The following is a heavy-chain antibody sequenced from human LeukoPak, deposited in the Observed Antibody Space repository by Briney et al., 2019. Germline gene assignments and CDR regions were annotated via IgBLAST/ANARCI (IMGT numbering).Heavy chain of an antibody. CDR1: GGSISSSNW. V-gene: IGHV4-4*02. CDR3: ARADIVGATTSCYYMDV. J-gene: IGHJ6*03. Sequence: PSETLSLTCAVSGGSISSSNWWSWVRQPPGKGLEWIGEIYHSGSTNYNPSLKSRVTISVDTSKNQFSLKLSSVTAADTAVYYCARADIVGATTSCYYMDVWGKGTTVTVSS. D-gene: IGHD1-26*01. CDR2: IYHSGST.